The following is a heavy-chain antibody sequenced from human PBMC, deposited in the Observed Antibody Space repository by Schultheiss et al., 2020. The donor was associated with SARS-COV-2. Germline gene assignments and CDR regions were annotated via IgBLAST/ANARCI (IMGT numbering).Heavy chain of an antibody. D-gene: IGHD3-22*01. V-gene: IGHV4-4*07. CDR3: AKGYYYDSSGYYPFDAFDI. J-gene: IGHJ3*02. CDR2: INTSGNT. CDR1: GGSISSYY. Sequence: SETLSLTCTVSGGSISSYYWSWIRQPAGKGLEWIGRINTSGNTNYNPSLKSRVTMSRDTSEKQFSLKLSSVTAEDTAVYYCAKGYYYDSSGYYPFDAFDIWGQGTMVTVSS.